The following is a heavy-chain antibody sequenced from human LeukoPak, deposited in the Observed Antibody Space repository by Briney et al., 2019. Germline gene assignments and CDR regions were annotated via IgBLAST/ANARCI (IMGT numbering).Heavy chain of an antibody. CDR2: ISESDGRT. V-gene: IGHV3-23*01. Sequence: GSLRLSCAGLRFHFRPYAMKWVRRAPGEGFEGVPSISESDGRTYYADSVKGRFTISRDNSKNTLYLQMNSLSVEDTAVYYCAKVLSLTQYYWYGMDVWGQGTTVVVSS. D-gene: IGHD2/OR15-2a*01. CDR3: AKVLSLTQYYWYGMDV. J-gene: IGHJ6*02. CDR1: RFHFRPYA.